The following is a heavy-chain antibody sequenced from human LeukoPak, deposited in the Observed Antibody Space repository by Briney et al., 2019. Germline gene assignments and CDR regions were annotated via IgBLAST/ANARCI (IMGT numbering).Heavy chain of an antibody. V-gene: IGHV3-30*02. CDR3: AKITIFGVGIDY. CDR1: GFTFSSYG. CDR2: IQYDGSNK. D-gene: IGHD3-3*01. Sequence: GGSLRLSCAASGFTFSSYGMHWVRQAPGKGLECVAFIQYDGSNKYYTDSVKGRFTISRDNSKNTLYLQTNSLRPEDTAVYYCAKITIFGVGIDYWGQGTLVTVSS. J-gene: IGHJ4*02.